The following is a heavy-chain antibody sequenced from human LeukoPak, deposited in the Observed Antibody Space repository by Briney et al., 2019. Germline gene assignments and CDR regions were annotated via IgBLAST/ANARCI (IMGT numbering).Heavy chain of an antibody. CDR1: GFTFSSYA. Sequence: PGGSLRLSCAASGFTFSSYATSWVRQAPGKGLEWVSAISGSGGSTYYADSVKGRFTISRDNSKNTLYLQMNSLRAQYTAVYYCAKALVAVAGTGFDYWGQGTLVTVSS. D-gene: IGHD6-19*01. CDR2: ISGSGGST. CDR3: AKALVAVAGTGFDY. V-gene: IGHV3-23*01. J-gene: IGHJ4*02.